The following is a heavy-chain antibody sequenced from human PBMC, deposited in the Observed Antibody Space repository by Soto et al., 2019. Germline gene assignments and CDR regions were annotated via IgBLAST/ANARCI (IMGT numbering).Heavy chain of an antibody. V-gene: IGHV1-69*12. D-gene: IGHD5-18*01. Sequence: QVQLVQSGAEVKKPGSSVKVTCKASGGTFSSNAISWVRQAPGQGLEWMGGIIPIFGTAHYAQKFQGRVTITADESPSTASMELSSLKSADTSVYSCATGGRIYSSAPRFSSEFWDQGTLVTVSS. J-gene: IGHJ4*02. CDR2: IIPIFGTA. CDR3: ATGGRIYSSAPRFSSEF. CDR1: GGTFSSNA.